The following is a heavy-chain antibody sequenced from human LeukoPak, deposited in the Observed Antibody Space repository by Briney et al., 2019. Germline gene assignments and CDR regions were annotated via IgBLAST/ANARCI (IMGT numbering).Heavy chain of an antibody. CDR1: GGSISSGSYY. Sequence: PSQTLSLTCTVSGGSISSGSYYWSWIRQPAGKGLEWIGRIYTSGSTNYNPSLKSRATISVDTSKNQFSLKLSSVTAADTAVYYCARHGSGWDDYWGQGTLVTVSS. CDR3: ARHGSGWDDY. V-gene: IGHV4-61*02. CDR2: IYTSGST. D-gene: IGHD6-19*01. J-gene: IGHJ4*02.